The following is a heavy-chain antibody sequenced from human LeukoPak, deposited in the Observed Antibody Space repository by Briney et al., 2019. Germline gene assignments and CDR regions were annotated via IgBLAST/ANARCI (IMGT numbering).Heavy chain of an antibody. CDR3: TRSGRGGAFDI. CDR1: GFTFSSYW. Sequence: GGSLRLSCAASGFTFSSYWMHWVRQGPGKGLVWVSRIYSDGSRTTYADSVKGRFTISGDNAKNTLYLHMNSLRVEDTAMYYCTRSGRGGAFDIWGRGTMVTVSS. CDR2: IYSDGSRT. V-gene: IGHV3-74*01. J-gene: IGHJ3*02. D-gene: IGHD1-26*01.